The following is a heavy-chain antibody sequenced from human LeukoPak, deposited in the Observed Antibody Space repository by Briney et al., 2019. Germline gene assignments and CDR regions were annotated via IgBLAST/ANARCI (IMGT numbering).Heavy chain of an antibody. Sequence: ASVKVSCKASGYTFTSYYMHWVRQATGQGLEWMGWMNPNSGNTGYAQKFQGRVTMTRNTSISTAYMELSSLRSEDTAVYYCARTYSSSWENFDYWGQGTLVTVSS. V-gene: IGHV1-8*02. J-gene: IGHJ4*02. D-gene: IGHD6-13*01. CDR3: ARTYSSSWENFDY. CDR2: MNPNSGNT. CDR1: GYTFTSYY.